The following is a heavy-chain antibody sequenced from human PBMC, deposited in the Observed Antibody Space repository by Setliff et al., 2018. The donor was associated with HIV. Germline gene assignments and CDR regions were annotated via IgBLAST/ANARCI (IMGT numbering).Heavy chain of an antibody. J-gene: IGHJ5*02. V-gene: IGHV4-59*01. Sequence: SETLRLSCAASGFTFSNAWMSWIRQTPGKGLQWIGLIYYTGIPTYNPSLEGRITMSVDRSKNQFSLRLTSVTAADTAMYYCARVSRLHPFDPWGQGTLVTVSS. CDR2: IYYTGIP. CDR3: ARVSRLHPFDP. D-gene: IGHD2-15*01. CDR1: GFTFSNAW.